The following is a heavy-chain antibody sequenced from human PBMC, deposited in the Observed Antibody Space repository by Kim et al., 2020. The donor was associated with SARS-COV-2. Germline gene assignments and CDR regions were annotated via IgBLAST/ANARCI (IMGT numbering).Heavy chain of an antibody. CDR3: AKEAGWNAPFDY. V-gene: IGHV3-43*01. D-gene: IGHD1-1*01. Sequence: YYADSVKGRFTISRDNSKNSLYLQMNSLRTEDTSLYYCAKEAGWNAPFDYWGQGTLVTVSS. J-gene: IGHJ4*02.